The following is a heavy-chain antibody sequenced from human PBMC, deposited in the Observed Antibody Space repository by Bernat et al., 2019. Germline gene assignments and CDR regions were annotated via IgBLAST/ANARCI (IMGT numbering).Heavy chain of an antibody. Sequence: QVQLEQSGAEVKKPGASVKVSCKTSGYSFTSFAIHWARQAPGQRLEWPGVINSGSDDTRYPQKFRGRVTISGDTFASTSYMELSSLKSEDTAVYYCARGDGPAHWLIDYWGQGTLVTVSS. CDR3: ARGDGPAHWLIDY. J-gene: IGHJ4*02. V-gene: IGHV1-3*04. D-gene: IGHD1-1*01. CDR2: INSGSDDT. CDR1: GYSFTSFA.